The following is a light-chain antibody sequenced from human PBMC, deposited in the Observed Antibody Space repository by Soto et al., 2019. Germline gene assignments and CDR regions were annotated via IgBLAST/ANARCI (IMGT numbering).Light chain of an antibody. J-gene: IGKJ2*01. CDR1: QSVTYN. CDR3: QQYNNWPPYT. V-gene: IGKV3-15*01. Sequence: TVMTQSPATLSLSLGERATLSCRASQSVTYNLAWYQQKPGQAPRLLIHGASTRAIGIPDRFSGSGFGTEFTLTICSLQSEDFAVYYCQQYNNWPPYTFGQGTKVEIK. CDR2: GAS.